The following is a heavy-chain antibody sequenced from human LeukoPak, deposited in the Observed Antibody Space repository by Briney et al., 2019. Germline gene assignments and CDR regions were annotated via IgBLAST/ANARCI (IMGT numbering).Heavy chain of an antibody. Sequence: GESLRLSCAASGFTFSSYSMNWVRQAPGKGLEWVSSISSSSSYIYYADSVKGRFTISRDNAKNSLYLQMNSLRAEDTAVYYCAREIRDGYNPIRVLDYWGQGTLVTVSS. D-gene: IGHD5-24*01. CDR3: AREIRDGYNPIRVLDY. CDR1: GFTFSSYS. J-gene: IGHJ4*02. CDR2: ISSSSSYI. V-gene: IGHV3-21*01.